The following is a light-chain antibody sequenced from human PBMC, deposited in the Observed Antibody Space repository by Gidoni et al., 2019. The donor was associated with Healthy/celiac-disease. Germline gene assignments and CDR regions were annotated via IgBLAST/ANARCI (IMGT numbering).Light chain of an antibody. CDR2: KDS. CDR3: QSADSSGTYV. J-gene: IGLJ1*01. Sequence: SSELTQPPSVSVSPGQTARITCPGDALPKQYAYWYQQKPGQAPVLVIYKDSERPSGIPERFSGSSSGKTVTLTISGVQAEDEADYYCQSADSSGTYVFGTGTKVTVL. CDR1: ALPKQY. V-gene: IGLV3-25*02.